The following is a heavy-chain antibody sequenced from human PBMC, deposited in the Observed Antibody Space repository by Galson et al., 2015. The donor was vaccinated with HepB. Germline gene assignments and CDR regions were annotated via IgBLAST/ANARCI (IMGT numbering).Heavy chain of an antibody. Sequence: SLRLSCAASGFTFSSYSMNWVRQAPGKGLEWVSYISSSSSTIYYADSVKGRFTISRDNAKNSLYLQMNSLRDEDTAVYYCARGVTVVVAATYNWFDPWGQGTLVTVSS. CDR3: ARGVTVVVAATYNWFDP. V-gene: IGHV3-48*02. J-gene: IGHJ5*02. CDR1: GFTFSSYS. CDR2: ISSSSSTI. D-gene: IGHD2-15*01.